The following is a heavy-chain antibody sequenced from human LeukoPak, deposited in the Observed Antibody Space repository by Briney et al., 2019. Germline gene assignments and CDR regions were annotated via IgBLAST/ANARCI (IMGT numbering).Heavy chain of an antibody. J-gene: IGHJ4*02. Sequence: SQTLSLTCTVSGGSLSSGDYYWSWIRQPPGKGLEWLGYIYYSGSTYYNPSLKSRVTISVDTSKNQFSLKLSSVTAADTAVYYCARALVSSGPEDYWGQGTLVTVSS. CDR2: IYYSGST. V-gene: IGHV4-30-4*01. D-gene: IGHD3-22*01. CDR1: GGSLSSGDYY. CDR3: ARALVSSGPEDY.